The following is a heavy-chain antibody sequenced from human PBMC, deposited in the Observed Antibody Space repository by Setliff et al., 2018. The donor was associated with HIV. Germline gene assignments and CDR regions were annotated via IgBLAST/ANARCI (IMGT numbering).Heavy chain of an antibody. CDR3: ARLAREEYCRGRTCYPNWFDA. J-gene: IGHJ5*02. CDR2: IFYSVNT. V-gene: IGHV4-59*08. Sequence: SETLSLTCTVSGGSIRTYYWSWIRQPPGKGLEWIGYIFYSVNTNYNPSLKGRVTISVDTSKNQFSLKLSSVTAADTAVYYCARLAREEYCRGRTCYPNWFDAWGPGTLVTVSS. CDR1: GGSIRTYY. D-gene: IGHD2-15*01.